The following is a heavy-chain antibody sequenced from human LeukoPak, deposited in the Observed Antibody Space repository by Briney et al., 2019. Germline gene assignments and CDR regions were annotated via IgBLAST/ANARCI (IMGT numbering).Heavy chain of an antibody. Sequence: SETLSLTCTVSGGSTSSGDYYWSWIRQPPGKGLEWIGYIYYSGSTNYNPSLKSRVTISVDTSKNQFSLKLSSVTAADTAVYYCARENYDSSGYYSYYFDYWGQGTLVTVSS. CDR2: IYYSGST. CDR1: GGSTSSGDYY. CDR3: ARENYDSSGYYSYYFDY. D-gene: IGHD3-22*01. J-gene: IGHJ4*02. V-gene: IGHV4-61*08.